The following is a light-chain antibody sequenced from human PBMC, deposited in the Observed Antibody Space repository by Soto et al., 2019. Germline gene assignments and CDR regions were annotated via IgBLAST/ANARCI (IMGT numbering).Light chain of an antibody. CDR1: QSISSTF. CDR3: QQYESSWT. CDR2: GAS. V-gene: IGKV3-20*01. Sequence: EIVLTQSPGTLSLSPGERATLSCRASQSISSTFLAWYQHKPGQAPKVVIYGASRRATGIPDRFSGSGSGPDFTLTISRLEPEDFAVSYCQQYESSWTFGQGPKVEMK. J-gene: IGKJ1*01.